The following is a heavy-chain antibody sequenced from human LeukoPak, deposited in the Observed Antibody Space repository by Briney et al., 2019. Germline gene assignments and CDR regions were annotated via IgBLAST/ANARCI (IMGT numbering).Heavy chain of an antibody. J-gene: IGHJ5*02. CDR1: GGSISSYY. CDR3: ASVWVSGGSCCDP. CDR2: IYYSGST. V-gene: IGHV4-59*04. Sequence: SETLSLTCTFSGGSISSYYWSWIRQPPGKGLEWIGYIYYSGSTYYNSSLKSRVTISVDTSKNQFSLKLSSVTAADTAVYYCASVWVSGGSCCDPWGQGTLVTVSS. D-gene: IGHD2-15*01.